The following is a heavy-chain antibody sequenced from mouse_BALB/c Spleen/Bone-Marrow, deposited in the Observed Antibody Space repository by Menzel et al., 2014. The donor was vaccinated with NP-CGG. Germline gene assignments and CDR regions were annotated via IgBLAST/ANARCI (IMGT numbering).Heavy chain of an antibody. V-gene: IGHV1-77*01. D-gene: IGHD2-4*01. CDR2: IYPGSGST. CDR3: ARYYDYDWYFDV. J-gene: IGHJ1*01. CDR1: GYTFTDYV. Sequence: QVQLKQSGPELEKPGASVKMSCKASGYTFTDYVISWVKQRTGQGLEWIGEIYPGSGSTYYNEKFKGKATLTADKSSNTAYMQLSSLTSEDSAVYFCARYYDYDWYFDVWGAGTTVTVSS.